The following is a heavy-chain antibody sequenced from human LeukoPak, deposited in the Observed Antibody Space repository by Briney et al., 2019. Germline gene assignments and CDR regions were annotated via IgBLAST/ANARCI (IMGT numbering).Heavy chain of an antibody. J-gene: IGHJ5*02. V-gene: IGHV4-30-4*01. CDR2: IYYSGST. CDR1: GGSISSGDYY. CDR3: ARGAWDYVWGSYRLFDP. D-gene: IGHD3-16*02. Sequence: PSETLSLTCTVSGGSISSGDYYWSWIRQPPGKGLEWIGYIYYSGSTYYNPSLKSRVTISVDTSKNQFSLKLSSVTAADTAVYYCARGAWDYVWGSYRLFDPWGQGTLVTVSS.